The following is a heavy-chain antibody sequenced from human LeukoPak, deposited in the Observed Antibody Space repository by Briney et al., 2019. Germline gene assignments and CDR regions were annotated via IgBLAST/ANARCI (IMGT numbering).Heavy chain of an antibody. CDR1: GFTFSSYG. J-gene: IGHJ4*02. V-gene: IGHV3-23*01. D-gene: IGHD6-13*01. CDR3: AKAHRQQLVESFDY. Sequence: PGGTLRLSCAASGFTFSSYGMSWVRQAPGKGLEWVSAISGSGGSTYYADSVKGRFTTSRDNSKNTLYLQMNSLRAEDTAVYYCAKAHRQQLVESFDYWGQGTLVTVSS. CDR2: ISGSGGST.